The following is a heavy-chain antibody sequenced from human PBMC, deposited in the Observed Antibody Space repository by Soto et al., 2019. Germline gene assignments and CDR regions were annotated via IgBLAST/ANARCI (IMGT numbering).Heavy chain of an antibody. J-gene: IGHJ6*02. D-gene: IGHD1-26*01. V-gene: IGHV4-39*01. CDR3: ARHWDMSEPKAGMDF. Sequence: SETLSLTCTVSGGSISSSSYYWGWIRQPPGKGLEWIGSIYYSGSTYYNPSLKSRVTISVDTSKNQFSLKLSSVTAADTAVYYCARHWDMSEPKAGMDFSGQGPTVTVSS. CDR2: IYYSGST. CDR1: GGSISSSSYY.